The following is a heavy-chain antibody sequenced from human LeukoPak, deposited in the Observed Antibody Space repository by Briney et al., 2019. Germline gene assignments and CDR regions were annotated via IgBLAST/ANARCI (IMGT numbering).Heavy chain of an antibody. Sequence: SETLSLTCTVSGGSISSGSYYWSWIRQPAGKGLEWIGRIYTSGSTNYNPSLKSRVTISVDASKNQSSLKLSSVTAADTAVYYCASTFSYYGSGSFDYWGQGTLVTVSS. J-gene: IGHJ4*02. CDR3: ASTFSYYGSGSFDY. V-gene: IGHV4-61*02. CDR1: GGSISSGSYY. D-gene: IGHD3-10*01. CDR2: IYTSGST.